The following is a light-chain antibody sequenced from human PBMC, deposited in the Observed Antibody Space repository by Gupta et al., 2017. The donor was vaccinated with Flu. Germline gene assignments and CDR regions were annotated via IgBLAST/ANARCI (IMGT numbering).Light chain of an antibody. J-gene: IGLJ2*01. Sequence: SYVLTQPPSVSVAPGQTARITCGGNNIGSKSVHWYQQKPGQAPVLVLYDNNDRPSGIPERFSGSNSGNTATLTISRVEAGGEADYYCQVWDSSSDHPVFGGGTKLTV. V-gene: IGLV3-21*02. CDR1: NIGSKS. CDR3: QVWDSSSDHPV. CDR2: DNN.